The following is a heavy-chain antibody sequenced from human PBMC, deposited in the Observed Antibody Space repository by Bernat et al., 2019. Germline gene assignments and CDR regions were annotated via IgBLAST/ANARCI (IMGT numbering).Heavy chain of an antibody. Sequence: QVQLVESGGGVVQPGRSLRLSCATSGFTFSSFAMHWVRQAPGKGLEWVAVISYDGSTKYSADSVRGRFTISRDNSKNTLYLQMNSLRVDDTAVYYCARRGSYGNWGQGTLVTVSS. J-gene: IGHJ4*02. CDR2: ISYDGSTK. D-gene: IGHD5-12*01. CDR3: ARRGSYGN. V-gene: IGHV3-30*01. CDR1: GFTFSSFA.